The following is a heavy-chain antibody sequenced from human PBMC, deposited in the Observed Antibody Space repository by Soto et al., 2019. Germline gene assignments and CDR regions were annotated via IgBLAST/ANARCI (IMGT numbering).Heavy chain of an antibody. CDR2: IIPIFGTA. CDR1: GGTFSSYA. Sequence: ASVKVSCKASGGTFSSYAISWVRQAPGQGLEWMGGIIPIFGTANYAQKFQGRVTITADESTSTAYMELSSLRSEDTAVYYCVRGNYEKSIDYWGQGTRVTVSS. J-gene: IGHJ4*02. V-gene: IGHV1-69*13. CDR3: VRGNYEKSIDY. D-gene: IGHD3-16*01.